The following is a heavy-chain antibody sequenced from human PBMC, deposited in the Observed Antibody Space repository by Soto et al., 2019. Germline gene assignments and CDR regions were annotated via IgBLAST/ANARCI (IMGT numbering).Heavy chain of an antibody. D-gene: IGHD2-15*01. CDR1: GYTLTELS. CDR3: ATVGYCSGGSCYSGYYYYGMDV. Sequence: ASVKVSCKVSGYTLTELSMHWVRQAPGKGLEWMGGFDPEDGETIYAQKFQGRVTMTEDTSTDTAYMVLSSLRSEDTAVYYCATVGYCSGGSCYSGYYYYGMDVWGQGTTVTVSS. V-gene: IGHV1-24*01. CDR2: FDPEDGET. J-gene: IGHJ6*02.